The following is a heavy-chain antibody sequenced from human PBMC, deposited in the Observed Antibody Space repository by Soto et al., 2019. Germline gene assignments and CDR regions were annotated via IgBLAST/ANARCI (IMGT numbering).Heavy chain of an antibody. D-gene: IGHD2-15*01. CDR2: IYYSGST. V-gene: IGHV4-30-4*01. J-gene: IGHJ4*02. CDR1: GGSISSGDYY. Sequence: QVQLQESGPGLVKPSQTLSLTCTVSGGSISSGDYYWSWIRQPPGKGLEWIGYIYYSGSTYYNPSLKSRVTISVDTYKNQFSPKLSSVTAADTAVYYCARGARVVVVADYWGQGTLVTVSS. CDR3: ARGARVVVVADY.